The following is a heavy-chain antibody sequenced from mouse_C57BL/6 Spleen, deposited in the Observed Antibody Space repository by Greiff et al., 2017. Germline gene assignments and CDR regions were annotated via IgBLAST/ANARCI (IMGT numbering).Heavy chain of an antibody. J-gene: IGHJ2*01. CDR3: ARSLLRGYFDD. V-gene: IGHV1-63*01. D-gene: IGHD1-1*01. CDR2: IYPGGGYT. Sequence: QVQLKESGAELVRPGTSVKMSCKASGYTFTNYWIGWAKQRPGHGLEWIGDIYPGGGYTNYNEKFKGKATLTADKYSSTAYMQFSRLTSEDSAINYCARSLLRGYFDDWGQGTTLTVSS. CDR1: GYTFTNYW.